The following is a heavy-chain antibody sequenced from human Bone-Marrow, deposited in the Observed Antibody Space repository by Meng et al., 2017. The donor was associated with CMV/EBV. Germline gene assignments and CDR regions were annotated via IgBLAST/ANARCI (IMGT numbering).Heavy chain of an antibody. J-gene: IGHJ4*02. V-gene: IGHV3-21*04. CDR2: ISSSSSYI. CDR1: GFTFSSYS. D-gene: IGHD4-17*01. CDR3: AKALVSTTEGY. Sequence: GESLKISCAASGFTFSSYSMNWVRQAPGKGLEWVSSISSSSSYIYYADSVKGRFTISRDNAKNSLYLQMNSLRAEDTAVYYCAKALVSTTEGYWGQGTLVTVPS.